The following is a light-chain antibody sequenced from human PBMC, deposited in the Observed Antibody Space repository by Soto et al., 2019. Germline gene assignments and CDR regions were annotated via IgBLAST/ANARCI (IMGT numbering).Light chain of an antibody. J-gene: IGKJ1*01. Sequence: DIQMTQSPSTLSASVGNRVTITCRASQSISSWLAWYQQKPGKAPKLLIYKASSLEVGVPSRFSGSGSGTEFTLTISSLQPDDFATYYCQQYQSYSTFGQGTKVEI. CDR2: KAS. V-gene: IGKV1-5*03. CDR3: QQYQSYST. CDR1: QSISSW.